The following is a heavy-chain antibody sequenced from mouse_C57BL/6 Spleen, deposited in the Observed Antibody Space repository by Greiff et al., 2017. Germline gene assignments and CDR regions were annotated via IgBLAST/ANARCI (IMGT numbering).Heavy chain of an antibody. CDR1: GYTFTSYW. Sequence: VQLQQPGAELVRPGSSVKLSCKASGYTFTSYWMHWVKQRPIQGLEWIGNIDPSDSETHYNQKFKDKATLTVEKSSSTAYMQLSSLTSEDSAVYYCARWLLPYYAMDYWGQGTSVTVSS. V-gene: IGHV1-52*01. CDR2: IDPSDSET. D-gene: IGHD2-3*01. J-gene: IGHJ4*01. CDR3: ARWLLPYYAMDY.